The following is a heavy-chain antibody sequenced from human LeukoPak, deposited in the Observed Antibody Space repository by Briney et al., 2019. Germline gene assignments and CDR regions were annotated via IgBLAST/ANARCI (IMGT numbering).Heavy chain of an antibody. Sequence: GRPLRLSCAASEFTFDDYATHWVRQAPGKGLEWVSGISWKSGSIGYADSVKGRFTISRDNAKNSLYLQMNSLRAEDTVLYYCAKVLHVRADSRTYFDLWGRGTLVTVSS. CDR1: EFTFDDYA. J-gene: IGHJ2*01. CDR2: ISWKSGSI. CDR3: AKVLHVRADSRTYFDL. V-gene: IGHV3-9*01.